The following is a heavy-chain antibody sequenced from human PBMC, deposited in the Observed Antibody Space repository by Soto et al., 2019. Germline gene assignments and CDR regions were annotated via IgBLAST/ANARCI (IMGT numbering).Heavy chain of an antibody. CDR1: GGSIGSYY. J-gene: IGHJ4*02. CDR3: ARGVRYLELFSENYFDY. V-gene: IGHV4-59*01. Sequence: SETLSLTCTVSGGSIGSYYWSWIRQPPGKGLEWIGYIYYSGSTNYNPSLKSRVTISVDTSKNQFSLKLTSVTAADTAVYYCARGVRYLELFSENYFDYWGQGTLVTVSS. D-gene: IGHD3-3*01. CDR2: IYYSGST.